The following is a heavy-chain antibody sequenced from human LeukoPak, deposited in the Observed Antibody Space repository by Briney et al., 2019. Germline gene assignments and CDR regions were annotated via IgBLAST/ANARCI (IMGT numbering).Heavy chain of an antibody. CDR1: GFTFSNYA. J-gene: IGHJ6*02. CDR2: SSVGEIST. D-gene: IGHD6-19*01. CDR3: AKAPGISGHSFGYGMDV. Sequence: GGSLRLSCAASGFTFSNYAMSWVRQAPGKGLEWVSGSSVGEISTRYADSVKGRFTISRDNSKNTLYLQVDSLTAEDTAVYYCAKAPGISGHSFGYGMDVWGQGTTVTVSS. V-gene: IGHV3-23*01.